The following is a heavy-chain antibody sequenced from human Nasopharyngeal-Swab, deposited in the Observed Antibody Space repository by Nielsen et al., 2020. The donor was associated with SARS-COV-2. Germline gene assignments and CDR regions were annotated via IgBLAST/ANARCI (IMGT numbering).Heavy chain of an antibody. CDR2: MNPNSGNT. CDR3: VHSSSYYYGMDV. J-gene: IGHJ6*02. Sequence: ASVKVSCKASGYTFTSYDINWARQATGQGLEWMGWMNPNSGNTGYAQKFQGRVTMTRNTSISTAYMELSSLRSEDTAVYYCVHSSSYYYGMDVWGQGTTVTVS. V-gene: IGHV1-8*01. CDR1: GYTFTSYD. D-gene: IGHD5-18*01.